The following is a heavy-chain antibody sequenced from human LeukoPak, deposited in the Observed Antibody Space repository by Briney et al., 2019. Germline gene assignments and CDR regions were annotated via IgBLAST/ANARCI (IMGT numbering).Heavy chain of an antibody. CDR1: GYTFTGQY. V-gene: IGHV1-2*02. Sequence: ASVKVSCKTSGYTFTGQYLHWVRQAPGQGLEWMGWINPNSGGTKSAQKFQGRVIMTRDTSISTASMELRSLSSDDTAVYYCARGRQLHLGELFPFAEFFQPWGQGTLVTVFS. J-gene: IGHJ1*01. CDR3: ARGRQLHLGELFPFAEFFQP. D-gene: IGHD3-16*01. CDR2: INPNSGGT.